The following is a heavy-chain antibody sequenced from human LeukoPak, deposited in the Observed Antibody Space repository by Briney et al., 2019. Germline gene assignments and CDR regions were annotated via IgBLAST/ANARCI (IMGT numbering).Heavy chain of an antibody. V-gene: IGHV3-21*01. CDR2: ISSSSSYI. D-gene: IGHD6-19*01. CDR3: AREHPSGWSSNYYYYGMDV. Sequence: GGSLRLSCAASGFTFSSYSMNWVRQAPGKGLEWVSSISSSSSYIYYADSVKGRFTISRDNAKNSLYLQMNSLRAGNTAVYYCAREHPSGWSSNYYYYGMDVWGQGTTVTVSS. CDR1: GFTFSSYS. J-gene: IGHJ6*02.